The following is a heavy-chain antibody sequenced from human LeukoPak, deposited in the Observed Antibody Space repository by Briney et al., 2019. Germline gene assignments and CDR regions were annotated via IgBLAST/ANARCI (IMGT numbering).Heavy chain of an antibody. CDR1: GYTFTCYY. CDR3: ARGLVDVDWYYFDY. D-gene: IGHD3-9*01. Sequence: ASVKVSCKASGYTFTCYYMHWVRQAPGQGLEWMGWINPNSGGTNYPQKFQGRVTMTRDTSISTAYMELSRLRSDDTAVYYCARGLVDVDWYYFDYWGQGTLVTVSS. V-gene: IGHV1-2*02. CDR2: INPNSGGT. J-gene: IGHJ4*02.